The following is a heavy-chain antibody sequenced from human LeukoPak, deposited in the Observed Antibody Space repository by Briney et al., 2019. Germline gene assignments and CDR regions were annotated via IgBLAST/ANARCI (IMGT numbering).Heavy chain of an antibody. Sequence: GASVTVPCKTSGDTFTRNWMHWIRQGPGQGLEWMGVINPTGDYTMYAQKFQGRVIVTRDMSSNTDYMELGSLRSDDTAVYYCARDHSIDDKSWWLDPWGQGTLVTVSS. CDR1: GDTFTRNW. V-gene: IGHV1-46*01. CDR3: ARDHSIDDKSWWLDP. J-gene: IGHJ5*02. CDR2: INPTGDYT. D-gene: IGHD1-1*01.